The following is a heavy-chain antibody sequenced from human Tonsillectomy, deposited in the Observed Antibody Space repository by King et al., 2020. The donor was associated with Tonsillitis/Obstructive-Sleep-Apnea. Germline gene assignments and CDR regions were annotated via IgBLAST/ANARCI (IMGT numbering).Heavy chain of an antibody. CDR1: GFTFSSYA. Sequence: QLVQSGGGVVQPGRSLRLSCAASGFTFSSYAMHWVRQAPGKGLEWVAVISYDGSNKYDAESVKGRFTISRDNSKNTLYLQMNSLRAEDTAVYYCARDRDYDFWSGYYGEAHYYYSGMDVWGQGTTVTVSS. CDR3: ARDRDYDFWSGYYGEAHYYYSGMDV. J-gene: IGHJ6*02. CDR2: ISYDGSNK. D-gene: IGHD3-3*01. V-gene: IGHV3-30*04.